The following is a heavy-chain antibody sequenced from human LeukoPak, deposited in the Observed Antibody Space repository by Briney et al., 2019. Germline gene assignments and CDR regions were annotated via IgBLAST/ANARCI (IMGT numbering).Heavy chain of an antibody. D-gene: IGHD6-6*01. J-gene: IGHJ4*02. CDR3: AKDPDIKQFVPNYYFDY. Sequence: PGGSLRLSCAASGFTFDDYAMHWVRQAPGKGLEWVSGISWKGGGMGYADSVKGRFTISRDNSKNTLYLQMNSLRAEDTAVYYCAKDPDIKQFVPNYYFDYWGQGTLVTVSS. V-gene: IGHV3-9*01. CDR2: ISWKGGGM. CDR1: GFTFDDYA.